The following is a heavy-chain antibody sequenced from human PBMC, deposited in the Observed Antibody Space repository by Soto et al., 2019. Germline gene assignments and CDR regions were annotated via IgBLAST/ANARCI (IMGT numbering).Heavy chain of an antibody. CDR3: ARSSGYVPGGY. CDR1: GYPVSRGYY. J-gene: IGHJ4*02. CDR2: IHHSGST. Sequence: LSLTCAVSGYPVSRGYYWGWIRQPPGKGLEWIGIIHHSGSTYYNPSLRSRITISVDTSKNQFSLKMPSVTAADTAVYYCARSSGYVPGGYWGQGILVTVSS. V-gene: IGHV4-38-2*01. D-gene: IGHD5-12*01.